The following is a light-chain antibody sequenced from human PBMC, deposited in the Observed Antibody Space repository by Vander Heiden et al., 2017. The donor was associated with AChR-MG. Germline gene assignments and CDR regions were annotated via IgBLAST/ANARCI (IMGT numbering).Light chain of an antibody. V-gene: IGKV3-20*01. CDR2: GAS. Sequence: ELVLTQSPGTLSLSPGERATLSCRASQSVSSSYLAWYQQKPGQAPRLLIYGASSRATGIPDRFSGSGSGTDFTLTISRLEPEDFAVYYCQQYGSSPTFGPRTKVDIK. J-gene: IGKJ3*01. CDR3: QQYGSSPT. CDR1: QSVSSSY.